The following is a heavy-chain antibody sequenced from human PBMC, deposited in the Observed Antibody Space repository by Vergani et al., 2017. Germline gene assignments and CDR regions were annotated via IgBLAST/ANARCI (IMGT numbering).Heavy chain of an antibody. V-gene: IGHV3-21*01. D-gene: IGHD1-1*01. CDR1: GFTFSSYS. CDR2: ISSSSSYR. J-gene: IGHJ4*02. Sequence: VQLVESGGGVVQPGGSLRLSCVASGFTFSSYSMNWVRQAPGKGLEWVTYISSSSSYRSYADSVKGRFSIARDNAKXSLYLQMNSLRAEDTAVYYCARAGYWNDVGYWGQGTLVTVSS. CDR3: ARAGYWNDVGY.